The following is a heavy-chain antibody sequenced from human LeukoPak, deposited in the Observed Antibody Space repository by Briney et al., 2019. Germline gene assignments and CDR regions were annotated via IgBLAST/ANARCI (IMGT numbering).Heavy chain of an antibody. V-gene: IGHV4-4*07. D-gene: IGHD2-2*02. CDR3: ASVVVPAAIHSDGSYYFDY. CDR2: IYTSGST. Sequence: SETLSLTCTVSGGSISSYYWSWIRQPAGKGLEWIGRIYTSGSTNYNPSLKSRVTMSVDTSKNQFSLKLSSVTAADTAVYYCASVVVPAAIHSDGSYYFDYWGQGTLVTVSS. CDR1: GGSISSYY. J-gene: IGHJ4*02.